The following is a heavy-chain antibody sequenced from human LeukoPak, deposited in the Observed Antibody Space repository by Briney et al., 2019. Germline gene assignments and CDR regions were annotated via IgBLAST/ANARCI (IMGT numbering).Heavy chain of an antibody. D-gene: IGHD6-19*01. CDR2: IRSKAYGGTT. CDR3: TRVGGWYVFDY. Sequence: GGSLRLSCAPSGFTVSNNYLTWVRQAPGKGLEWVGFIRSKAYGGTTEYAASVKGRFTISRDDSKSIAYLQMNSLKTEDTAVYYCTRVGGWYVFDYWGQGTLVTVSS. V-gene: IGHV3-49*04. CDR1: GFTVSNNY. J-gene: IGHJ4*02.